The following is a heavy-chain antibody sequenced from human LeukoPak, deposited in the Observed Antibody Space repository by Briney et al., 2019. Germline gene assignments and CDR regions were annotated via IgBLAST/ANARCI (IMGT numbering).Heavy chain of an antibody. J-gene: IGHJ4*02. CDR2: ISNSGGRT. CDR3: AKSYNGYESKPDY. V-gene: IGHV3-23*01. CDR1: GFTFSSYA. D-gene: IGHD5-12*01. Sequence: GGSLRLSCAASGFTFSSYAMSWVRQAPGKGLEWVSSISNSGGRTFYTDSVKGRFTISRDNSKITLYLQMNSLRAEDTAVYYCAKSYNGYESKPDYWGRGTLVTVSS.